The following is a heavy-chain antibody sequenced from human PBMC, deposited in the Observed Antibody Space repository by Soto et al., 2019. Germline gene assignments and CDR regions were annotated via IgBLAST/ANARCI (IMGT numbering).Heavy chain of an antibody. CDR2: TYYKSKWYN. CDR1: GDSVSSNSAA. D-gene: IGHD3-10*01. CDR3: ARGWAASGFDY. J-gene: IGHJ4*02. Sequence: SKTLSLTCAISGDSVSSNSAALNWIRQSPSRGLEWLGRTYYKSKWYNDYSVSVKSRITINPDTSKNQFSLQLNSVTPEDTAVYFCARGWAASGFDYWGQGTLVTVSS. V-gene: IGHV6-1*01.